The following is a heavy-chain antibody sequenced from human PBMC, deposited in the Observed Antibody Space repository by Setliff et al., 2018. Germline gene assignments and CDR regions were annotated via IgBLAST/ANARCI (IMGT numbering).Heavy chain of an antibody. CDR1: GYTFTGYY. CDR3: ATETGGSGYYY. D-gene: IGHD3-22*01. Sequence: ASVKVSCKASGYTFTGYYMHWVRQAPGQGLEWMGWINPNSGGTIYAQKFQGRVTMTEDTSTDTAYMELSSLRSEDTAVYYCATETGGSGYYYWGQGTLVTVSS. V-gene: IGHV1-2*02. J-gene: IGHJ4*02. CDR2: INPNSGGT.